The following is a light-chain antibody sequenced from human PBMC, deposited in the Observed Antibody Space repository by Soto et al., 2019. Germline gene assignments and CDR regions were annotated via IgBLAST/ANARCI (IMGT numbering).Light chain of an antibody. Sequence: EIVLTQSPGTLSLSPGERATLSCRDRHTVGSSYLAWYQQKPGQAPRLLIYGASNRATGIPDRFSGSGSGTDFTLTISRLEPEDFAVYYCQQYGSSGTFGQGTKVDIK. CDR1: HTVGSSY. CDR3: QQYGSSGT. J-gene: IGKJ1*01. CDR2: GAS. V-gene: IGKV3-20*01.